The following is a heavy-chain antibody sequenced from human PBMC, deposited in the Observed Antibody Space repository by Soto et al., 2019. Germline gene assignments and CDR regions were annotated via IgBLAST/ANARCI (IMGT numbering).Heavy chain of an antibody. J-gene: IGHJ6*02. V-gene: IGHV1-69*01. CDR3: GATGINVDTAMVPVTVYYYYGMDG. CDR2: LIPIFGTA. CDR1: GGTFSSYA. Sequence: QVQLVQSGAEVKKPGSSVKVSCKASGGTFSSYAISWVRQAPGQGLEWMGGLIPIFGTANYAQKFQGRVTITADESTSTAYMELSSVRSEDTAVYYCGATGINVDTAMVPVTVYYYYGMDGWGQGTTVTVSS. D-gene: IGHD5-18*01.